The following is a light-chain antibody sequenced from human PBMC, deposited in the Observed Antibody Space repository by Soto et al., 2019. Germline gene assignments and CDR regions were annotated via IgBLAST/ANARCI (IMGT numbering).Light chain of an antibody. V-gene: IGKV1-5*03. CDR1: QSISTW. CDR2: KVS. Sequence: ARSTMTANIGDTVTITCRSSQSISTWLAWYQQKPGKAPKCLIHKVSSLESGVPSRFSGSSSGTEFTLTISSLQPEDFATYFCLHLNSYPISFGHGTRLEIK. J-gene: IGKJ5*01. CDR3: LHLNSYPIS.